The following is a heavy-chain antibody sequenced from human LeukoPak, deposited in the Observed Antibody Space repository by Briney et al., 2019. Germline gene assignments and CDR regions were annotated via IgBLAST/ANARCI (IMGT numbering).Heavy chain of an antibody. Sequence: GGPLRLSCAASGFTFNTYAMSWVRQAPGKGLDWVSSITGNSDYTHHADSVKGRFTISRDNSKSTLYLQMNSLRAEDTAVYYCAKSLRDQVLCGLDYWGQGTLVTVSS. D-gene: IGHD2-8*02. CDR2: ITGNSDYT. CDR1: GFTFNTYA. CDR3: AKSLRDQVLCGLDY. J-gene: IGHJ4*02. V-gene: IGHV3-23*01.